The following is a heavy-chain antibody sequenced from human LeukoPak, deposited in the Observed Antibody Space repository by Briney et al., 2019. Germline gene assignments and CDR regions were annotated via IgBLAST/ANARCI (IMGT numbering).Heavy chain of an antibody. CDR2: IIPIFGTA. D-gene: IGHD3-16*01. J-gene: IGHJ6*03. CDR3: ARDGGAAGNHYYYYYMDV. CDR1: GGTFSSYA. V-gene: IGHV1-69*05. Sequence: SVKVSCKASGGTFSSYAISWVRQAPGQGLEWMGGIIPIFGTANYAQKFQGRVTITTDESTGTAYMELSSLRSEDTAVYYCARDGGAAGNHYYYYYMDVWGKGTTVTVSS.